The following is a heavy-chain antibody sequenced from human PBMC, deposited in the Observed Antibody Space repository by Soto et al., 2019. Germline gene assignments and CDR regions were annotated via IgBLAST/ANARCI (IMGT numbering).Heavy chain of an antibody. CDR1: GGTFSSYA. CDR2: IIPIFGTA. CDR3: ARSSSVYFHWFDP. D-gene: IGHD3-22*01. J-gene: IGHJ5*02. Sequence: SLKVSCKDSGGTFSSYAISWVRQAPGQGLEWMGGIIPIFGTANYAQKFQGRVTITADKSTSTAYMELSSLRSEDTAVYYCARSSSVYFHWFDPWGQGTLVTVSS. V-gene: IGHV1-69*06.